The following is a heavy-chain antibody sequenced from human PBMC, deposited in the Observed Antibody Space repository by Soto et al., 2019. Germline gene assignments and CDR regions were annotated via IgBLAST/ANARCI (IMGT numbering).Heavy chain of an antibody. J-gene: IGHJ3*02. V-gene: IGHV4-59*08. CDR2: IYYSGST. CDR1: GDSISNYY. CDR3: ARHLWVGSSWYLGAFDI. Sequence: QVQLQESGPGLVKPSETLSLTCTVSGDSISNYYWSWIRQPPGKGLEWIGYIYYSGSTNYNPSLTSRFTISVAKSKKKFSLKLSSVTAADTAVYYCARHLWVGSSWYLGAFDIWGQGTMVTVYS. D-gene: IGHD6-13*01.